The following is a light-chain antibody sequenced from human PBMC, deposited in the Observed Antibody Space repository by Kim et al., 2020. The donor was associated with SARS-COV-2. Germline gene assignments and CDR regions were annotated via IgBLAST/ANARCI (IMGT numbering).Light chain of an antibody. V-gene: IGLV2-18*02. Sequence: GQSVTISCTGTSSDIGNYDRVSWYQQFPGTAPRLMIYEVDNRPSGVPERFSGSKSGNTASLTISGLQTEDEADYYCSSYTNYKTVIFGGGTKVTVL. CDR3: SSYTNYKTVI. J-gene: IGLJ2*01. CDR1: SSDIGNYDR. CDR2: EVD.